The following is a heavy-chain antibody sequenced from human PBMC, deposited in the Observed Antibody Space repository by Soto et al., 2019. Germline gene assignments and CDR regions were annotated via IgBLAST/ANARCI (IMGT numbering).Heavy chain of an antibody. D-gene: IGHD2-2*01. CDR2: ISSSGSTI. J-gene: IGHJ6*03. CDR3: ASLMGYCSSTSCYDYYYYMDV. Sequence: PGGSLRLSCAASGFTFSDYYMSWIRQAPGKGLEWVSYISSSGSTIYYADSVKGRFTISRDNAKNSLYLQMNSLRAEDTAVYYCASLMGYCSSTSCYDYYYYMDVWGKGTTVTVSS. V-gene: IGHV3-11*01. CDR1: GFTFSDYY.